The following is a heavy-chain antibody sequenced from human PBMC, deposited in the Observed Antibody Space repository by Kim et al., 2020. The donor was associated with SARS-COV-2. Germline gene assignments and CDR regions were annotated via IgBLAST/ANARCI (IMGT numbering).Heavy chain of an antibody. CDR1: GFTFGGHD. J-gene: IGHJ6*02. CDR2: IGTAGET. CDR3: ARGIHQWLGVDV. Sequence: GGSLRLSCAASGFTFGGHDMHLVRQGSGKGLEWVSAIGTAGETFYSGSVKGRFIISRENGRNSLFLQMDSLKVGDTAVYYCARGIHQWLGVDVWGQGTTVTVSS. V-gene: IGHV3-13*04. D-gene: IGHD5-18*01.